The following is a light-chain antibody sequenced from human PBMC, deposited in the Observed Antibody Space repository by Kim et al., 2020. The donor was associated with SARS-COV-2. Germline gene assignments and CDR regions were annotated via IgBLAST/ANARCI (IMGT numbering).Light chain of an antibody. CDR2: DAS. V-gene: IGKV1-33*01. Sequence: DIQMTQSPSSLSASVGDKVTITCQASQDITTSLNWYQQKPGKAPKFLIYDASNLEAGVTSRFSGSGSGTDFKFIISSLQPEDIATYYCQEYDNLPLTFGGGTTLDIK. CDR1: QDITTS. J-gene: IGKJ4*01. CDR3: QEYDNLPLT.